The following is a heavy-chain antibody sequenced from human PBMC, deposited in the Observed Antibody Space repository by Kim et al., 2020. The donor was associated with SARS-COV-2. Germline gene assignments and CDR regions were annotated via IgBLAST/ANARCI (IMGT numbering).Heavy chain of an antibody. V-gene: IGHV3-30*01. D-gene: IGHD2-2*01. Sequence: GRFNISRDNSKNTLYLQMNSLRAEDTAVYYCARGPPYCSSTSCYLGWFDPWGQGTLVTVSS. J-gene: IGHJ5*02. CDR3: ARGPPYCSSTSCYLGWFDP.